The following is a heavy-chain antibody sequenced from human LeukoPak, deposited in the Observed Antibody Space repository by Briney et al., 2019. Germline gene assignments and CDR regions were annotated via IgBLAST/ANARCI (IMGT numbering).Heavy chain of an antibody. D-gene: IGHD2-2*01. V-gene: IGHV3-74*01. CDR2: INSDGSIT. CDR3: TRGWPENHALFDY. J-gene: IGHJ4*02. CDR1: GFTFTIYW. Sequence: PGGSLRLSCTASGFTFTIYWMHWVRQTPEKGLVWVSRINSDGSITTYADSVKGRFTISRDNAKNTLYLQMNSLRAEDTAVYYCTRGWPENHALFDYWGQGALVTVSS.